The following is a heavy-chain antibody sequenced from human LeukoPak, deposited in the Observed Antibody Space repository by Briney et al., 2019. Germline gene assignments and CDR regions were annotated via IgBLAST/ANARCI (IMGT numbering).Heavy chain of an antibody. Sequence: GASVEVSCKASGYTFTSYDINWVRQATGQGLEWMGWMNPNSGNTGYAQKFQGRVTMTRNTSISTACMELSSLRSEDTAVYYCARGTGHSGWKFDYWGQGTLVTVSS. D-gene: IGHD6-19*01. J-gene: IGHJ4*02. CDR2: MNPNSGNT. CDR1: GYTFTSYD. CDR3: ARGTGHSGWKFDY. V-gene: IGHV1-8*01.